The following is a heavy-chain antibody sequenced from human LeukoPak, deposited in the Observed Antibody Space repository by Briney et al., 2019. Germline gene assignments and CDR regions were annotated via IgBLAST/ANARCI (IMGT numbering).Heavy chain of an antibody. CDR2: VSWDSDII. CDR1: GFTFDDYT. J-gene: IGHJ4*02. D-gene: IGHD6-13*01. V-gene: IGHV3-9*01. Sequence: GRSLRLPCAASGFTFDDYTMHWVRQAPGKGLEWVSGVSWDSDIIHYADSVKGRFTISRDNANNSLYLVLSSLRVEDTALYYCVKDRNYGYTSSWSSFDFWGQGTLVTVSS. CDR3: VKDRNYGYTSSWSSFDF.